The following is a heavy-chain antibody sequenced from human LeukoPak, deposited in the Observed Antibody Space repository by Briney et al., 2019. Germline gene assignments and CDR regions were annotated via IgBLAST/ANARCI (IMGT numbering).Heavy chain of an antibody. CDR1: GFTFSSYA. J-gene: IGHJ5*02. V-gene: IGHV3-23*01. CDR3: ARREYGDYNNWFDP. CDR2: ISGSGGST. Sequence: PGGSLRLSCAASGFTFSSYAMSWVRQAPGKGLEWVSAISGSGGSTYYADSVKGRFTISRDNSKNTLYLQMNSLRAEDTAVYYCARREYGDYNNWFDPWGQGTLVTVSS. D-gene: IGHD4-17*01.